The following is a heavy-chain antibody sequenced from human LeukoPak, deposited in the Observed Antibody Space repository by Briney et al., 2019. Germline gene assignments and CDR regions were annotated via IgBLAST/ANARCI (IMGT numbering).Heavy chain of an antibody. Sequence: GGSLRLSCAASGFTFSSYAMSWVRQAPGKGLEWVSAISGSGGSTYYADSVKGRFTISRDNSKNTLYLQMNSLRAEDTAVYYCARDRHDYTHYFDYWGQGTLVTVSS. J-gene: IGHJ4*02. CDR3: ARDRHDYTHYFDY. V-gene: IGHV3-23*01. CDR1: GFTFSSYA. D-gene: IGHD4-11*01. CDR2: ISGSGGST.